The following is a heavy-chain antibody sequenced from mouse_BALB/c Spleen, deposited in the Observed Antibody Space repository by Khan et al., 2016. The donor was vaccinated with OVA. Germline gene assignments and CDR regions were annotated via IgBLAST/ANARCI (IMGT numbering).Heavy chain of an antibody. Sequence: QVQLKQSGAELAKPGASVKMSCKASGYTFTTYWMHWVKQRPGQGLEWIGYINPTSGFTDYNQKFTDKATLTADKSSSTAYMQLSSLTSDDSAGYYCARDRIDYWGQGTTLTVSS. CDR2: INPTSGFT. J-gene: IGHJ2*01. CDR3: ARDRIDY. CDR1: GYTFTTYW. V-gene: IGHV1-7*01.